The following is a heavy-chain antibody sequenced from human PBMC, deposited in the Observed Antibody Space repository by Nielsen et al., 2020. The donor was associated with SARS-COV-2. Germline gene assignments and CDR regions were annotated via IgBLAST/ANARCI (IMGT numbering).Heavy chain of an antibody. J-gene: IGHJ5*02. Sequence: SETLSLTCTVSGGSVSSGSYYWSWIRQPPGKGLEWIRYIYYSGSTNYNPSLKSRVTISVDTSKNQFSLKLSSVTAADTAVYYCAREKTEQQSRWFDPWGQGTLVTVSS. CDR3: AREKTEQQSRWFDP. D-gene: IGHD6-13*01. V-gene: IGHV4-61*01. CDR2: IYYSGST. CDR1: GGSVSSGSYY.